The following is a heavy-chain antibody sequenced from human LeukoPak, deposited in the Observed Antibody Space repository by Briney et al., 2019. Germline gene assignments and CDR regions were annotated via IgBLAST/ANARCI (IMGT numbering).Heavy chain of an antibody. CDR2: ISYDGSNK. CDR1: GFTFSSYG. V-gene: IGHV3-30*18. CDR3: AKLCGGDCYFDY. D-gene: IGHD2-21*02. J-gene: IGHJ4*02. Sequence: GGSLRLSCAASGFTFSSYGMHWVRQALGKGLEWVAVISYDGSNKYYADSVKGRFTISRDNSKNTLYLQMNSLRAEDTAVYYCAKLCGGDCYFDYWGQGTLVTVSS.